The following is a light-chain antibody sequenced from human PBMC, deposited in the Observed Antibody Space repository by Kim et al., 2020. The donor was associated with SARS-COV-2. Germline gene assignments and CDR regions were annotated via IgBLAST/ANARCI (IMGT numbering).Light chain of an antibody. J-gene: IGLJ2*01. CDR3: SSYAGSKVV. V-gene: IGLV2-8*01. CDR2: EVS. CDR1: SSDVGGYNY. Sequence: PGQSVTNSCTGTSSDVGGYNYVSWYQQHPGKAPKLMIYEVSKRPSGVPDRFSGSKSGNTASLTVSGLQAEDEADYYCSSYAGSKVVFGGGTQLTVL.